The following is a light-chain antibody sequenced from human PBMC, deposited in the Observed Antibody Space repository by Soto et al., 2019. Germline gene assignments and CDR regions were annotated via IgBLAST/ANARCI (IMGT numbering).Light chain of an antibody. Sequence: QSVLTQPPSVPAAPGQKVTISCSGSSSNIENNYVSWYQQLPGTAPKLLIYDNNKRPSEIPDRFSGSKSGTSATLGITGLQTGDEAVYHCGTWDSSLNGVVFGGGTKLTVL. CDR1: SSNIENNY. V-gene: IGLV1-51*01. J-gene: IGLJ2*01. CDR3: GTWDSSLNGVV. CDR2: DNN.